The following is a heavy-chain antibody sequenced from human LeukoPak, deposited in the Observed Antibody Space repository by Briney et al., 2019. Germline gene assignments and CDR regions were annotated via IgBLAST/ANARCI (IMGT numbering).Heavy chain of an antibody. V-gene: IGHV6-1*01. J-gene: IGHJ4*02. CDR2: TYYRSKWYN. D-gene: IGHD1-14*01. Sequence: SQTLSLTCALSGDXVSSSTDAWNWIRQSPSRGLEWLGRTYYRSKWYNDYAVSVESRITINPDTSKNQFSLQLNSMTPEDTAVYYCARGANRVFDYWGQGTLVTVSS. CDR1: GDXVSSSTDA. CDR3: ARGANRVFDY.